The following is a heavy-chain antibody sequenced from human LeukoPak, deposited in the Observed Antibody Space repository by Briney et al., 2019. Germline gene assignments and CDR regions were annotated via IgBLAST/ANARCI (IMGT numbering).Heavy chain of an antibody. D-gene: IGHD2-15*01. CDR1: GGTFSSYA. J-gene: IGHJ5*02. CDR2: IIPIFGTA. V-gene: IGHV1-69*01. CDR3: AREATNCSGGSCYSNWFDP. Sequence: SVKVSCKASGGTFSSYAIRWVRQAPGQGLEWMGGIIPIFGTANYAQKFQGRVTITADESTSTAYMELGSLRSEDTAVYYCAREATNCSGGSCYSNWFDPWGQGTLVTVSS.